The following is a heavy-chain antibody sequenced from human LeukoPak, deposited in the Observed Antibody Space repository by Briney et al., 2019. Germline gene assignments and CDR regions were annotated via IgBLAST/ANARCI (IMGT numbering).Heavy chain of an antibody. CDR2: INPSGGST. CDR1: VYTFTSYY. D-gene: IGHD4-17*01. V-gene: IGHV1-46*01. Sequence: ASVKVSCKAPVYTFTSYYMHWVRHALGQGLEWMGIINPSGGSTTYAQKFQGRVTMTRDTSTSTVYMELSSLRSEDTAVYYCARGYGDYAYWGQGTLVTVSS. CDR3: ARGYGDYAY. J-gene: IGHJ4*02.